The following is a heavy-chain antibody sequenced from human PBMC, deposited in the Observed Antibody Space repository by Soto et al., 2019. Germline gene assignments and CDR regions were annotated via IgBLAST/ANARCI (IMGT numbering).Heavy chain of an antibody. CDR1: GGTFSSYA. J-gene: IGHJ4*02. CDR2: IIPILGTA. V-gene: IGHV1-69*01. Sequence: QVQLVQSGAEVKKPGSSVKVSCKASGGTFSSYAISWVRQAPGQGREWMGGIIPILGTANYAQKFQGRVTITADESTSTAYMELSSLRSEDTAVYYCARGHYDYDYVWGSYRLNYWGQGTLVTVSS. D-gene: IGHD3-16*02. CDR3: ARGHYDYDYVWGSYRLNY.